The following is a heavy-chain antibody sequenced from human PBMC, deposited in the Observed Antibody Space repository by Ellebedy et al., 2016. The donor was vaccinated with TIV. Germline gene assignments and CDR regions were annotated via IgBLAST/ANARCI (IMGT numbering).Heavy chain of an antibody. Sequence: SETLSLXCAVYGGSFSGYYWSWIRQPPGKGLEWIGEINHSGSTNYNPSLKSRVTISVDTSKNQFSLKLSSVTAADTAVYYCAAYYDFWSGYYSPGTYFDYWGQGTLVTVSS. D-gene: IGHD3-3*01. CDR1: GGSFSGYY. CDR3: AAYYDFWSGYYSPGTYFDY. V-gene: IGHV4-34*01. J-gene: IGHJ4*02. CDR2: INHSGST.